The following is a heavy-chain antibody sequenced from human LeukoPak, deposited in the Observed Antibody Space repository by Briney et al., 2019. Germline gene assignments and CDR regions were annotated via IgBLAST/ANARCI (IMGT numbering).Heavy chain of an antibody. D-gene: IGHD3-22*01. Sequence: SVKVSCKASGGSFTFTSHAISWVRQAPGQGLEWMGGLIPIYGSANYTQKFQGRVTITSDESTRTVYMELSSLRPEDSAVYYCAGFFYDNSGDAFDIWGQGTMVTVSS. V-gene: IGHV1-69*13. CDR1: GGSFTFTSHA. CDR2: LIPIYGSA. CDR3: AGFFYDNSGDAFDI. J-gene: IGHJ3*02.